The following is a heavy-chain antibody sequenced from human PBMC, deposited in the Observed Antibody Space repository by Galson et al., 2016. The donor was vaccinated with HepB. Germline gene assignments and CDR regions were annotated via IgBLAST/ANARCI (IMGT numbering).Heavy chain of an antibody. J-gene: IGHJ4*02. CDR3: ASGHMASSFFDY. V-gene: IGHV4-30-2*01. CDR2: IFHSGST. Sequence: TLSLTCAISAGSFKSGGYSWNWLLQPPGKGLEWIGYIFHSGSTYYSPSHKSRVTIAVDRTKNQFSMNLTSVTAAATADYYCASGHMASSFFDYWGQGPLVTVSS. D-gene: IGHD2-2*01. CDR1: AGSFKSGGYS.